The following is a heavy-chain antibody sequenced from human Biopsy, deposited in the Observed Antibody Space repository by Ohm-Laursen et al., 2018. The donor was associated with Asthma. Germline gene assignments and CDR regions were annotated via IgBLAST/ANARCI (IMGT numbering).Heavy chain of an antibody. V-gene: IGHV1-24*01. D-gene: IGHD4-17*01. CDR2: HDHEEGGT. Sequence: ASVKVSCKVSGYSLTDLSMHWVRQTPGQGLEWMGGHDHEEGGTVNARRFQGRVTMTEDTSTDTAYMELSSLSSDDTAVYYCASDFPKDYVRYNFQFWGQGTLVTVSS. CDR1: GYSLTDLS. J-gene: IGHJ4*02. CDR3: ASDFPKDYVRYNFQF.